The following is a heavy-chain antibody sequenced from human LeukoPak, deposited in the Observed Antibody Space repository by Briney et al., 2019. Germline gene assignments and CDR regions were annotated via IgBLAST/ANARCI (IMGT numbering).Heavy chain of an antibody. CDR3: ASWAYSYGPYYFDY. Sequence: SETLSLTCAVYGGSFSGYYWSWIRQPPGKGLEWIGGINHSGSTNYNPSLKSRVTISVDTSKNQFSLKLSSVTAADTAVYYCASWAYSYGPYYFDYWGRGTLVTVSS. CDR1: GGSFSGYY. J-gene: IGHJ4*02. CDR2: INHSGST. V-gene: IGHV4-34*01. D-gene: IGHD5-18*01.